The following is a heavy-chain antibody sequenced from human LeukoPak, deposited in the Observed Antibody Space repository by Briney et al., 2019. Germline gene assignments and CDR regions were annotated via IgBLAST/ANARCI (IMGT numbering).Heavy chain of an antibody. V-gene: IGHV4-59*08. CDR3: ARRITGTGDNWFDP. Sequence: SETLSLTCTVSGGSISSYYWSWIRQPPGKGLEWIGYIYYSGSTNYNPSLKSRVTISVDTSKNRFSLKLSSVTAADTAVYYCARRITGTGDNWFDPWGQGTLVTVSS. D-gene: IGHD1-20*01. CDR2: IYYSGST. J-gene: IGHJ5*02. CDR1: GGSISSYY.